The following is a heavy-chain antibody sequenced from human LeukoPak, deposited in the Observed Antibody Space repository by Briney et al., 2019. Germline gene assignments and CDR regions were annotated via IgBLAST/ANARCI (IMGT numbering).Heavy chain of an antibody. CDR1: GFTFSRNG. CDR2: ISGSGGTT. V-gene: IGHV3-23*01. D-gene: IGHD4/OR15-4a*01. CDR3: ARRAGAYSHPYDY. J-gene: IGHJ4*02. Sequence: GGTLRLSCAASGFTFSRNGMSWVRQAPGKRLEWVSGISGSGGTTYYADSVKGRFTISRDNSKNTLYLQMNSLRAEDTAVYYCARRAGAYSHPYDYRGQGTLVTVSS.